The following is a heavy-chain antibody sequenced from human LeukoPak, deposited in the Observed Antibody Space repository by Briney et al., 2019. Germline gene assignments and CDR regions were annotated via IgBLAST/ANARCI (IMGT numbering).Heavy chain of an antibody. Sequence: GGPLRLSCAASGFTFSNYAMTWVRQAPGKGLDWVSTISCSGGSTYYADSVKGRFTISRDNSKNTLSLQMNSLRVEDTAVYYCEMTPFDYWGQGTLVTVSS. CDR2: ISCSGGST. V-gene: IGHV3-23*01. CDR1: GFTFSNYA. CDR3: EMTPFDY. J-gene: IGHJ4*02.